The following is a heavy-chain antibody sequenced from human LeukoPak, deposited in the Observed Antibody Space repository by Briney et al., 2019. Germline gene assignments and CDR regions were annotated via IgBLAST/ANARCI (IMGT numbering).Heavy chain of an antibody. J-gene: IGHJ5*02. D-gene: IGHD3-3*01. Sequence: SETLSLTCAVYGGSFSGYYWSWIRQPPGKGLEWIGEINHSGSTNYNPSLKSRVTISVDTSKNQFSLKLSSVTAADTAVYYCARDRYYDFWSGYPKYNWFDPWGQGTLVTVSS. CDR3: ARDRYYDFWSGYPKYNWFDP. CDR1: GGSFSGYY. CDR2: INHSGST. V-gene: IGHV4-34*01.